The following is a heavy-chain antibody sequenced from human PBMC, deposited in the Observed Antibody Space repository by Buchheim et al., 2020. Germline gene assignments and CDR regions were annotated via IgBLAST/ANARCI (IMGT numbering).Heavy chain of an antibody. CDR2: IRSTAYGGTR. Sequence: EVQLVESGGGLVQPGRSLRLSCTASGFIFGDYYINWFRQAPGKGLEWVGFIRSTAYGGTREYAASVKGRFSISRDDSKSIAYLQLNSLTTDDTAVYFCTRHYFGGAWLDPWGQGTL. J-gene: IGHJ5*02. V-gene: IGHV3-49*03. CDR3: TRHYFGGAWLDP. CDR1: GFIFGDYY. D-gene: IGHD4-23*01.